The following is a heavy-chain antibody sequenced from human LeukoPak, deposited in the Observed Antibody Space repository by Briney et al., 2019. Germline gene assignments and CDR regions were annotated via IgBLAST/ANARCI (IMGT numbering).Heavy chain of an antibody. CDR1: GYTFTGYY. CDR2: INPSGGST. CDR3: ARERTDNWFDP. J-gene: IGHJ5*02. Sequence: GASVKVSCKASGYTFTGYYMHWVRQAPGQGLEWMGIINPSGGSTSYAQKFQGRVTMTRDTSTSTVYMELSSLRSEDTAVYYCARERTDNWFDPWGQGTLVTVSS. V-gene: IGHV1-46*01. D-gene: IGHD3/OR15-3a*01.